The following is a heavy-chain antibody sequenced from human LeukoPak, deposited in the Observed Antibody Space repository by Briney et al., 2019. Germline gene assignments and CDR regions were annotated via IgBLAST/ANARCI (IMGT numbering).Heavy chain of an antibody. CDR2: ISGSGGST. J-gene: IGHJ6*03. V-gene: IGHV3-23*01. D-gene: IGHD1/OR15-1a*01. CDR1: GFTFTRYT. CDR3: AKVNNLWYYYYMDV. Sequence: PGGSLRLSCAASGFTFTRYTMNWVRQAPGKGLEWVSAISGSGGSTYYADSVKGRFTISRDNSKNTLYLQMNSLRAEDTAVYYCAKVNNLWYYYYMDVWGKGTTVTVSS.